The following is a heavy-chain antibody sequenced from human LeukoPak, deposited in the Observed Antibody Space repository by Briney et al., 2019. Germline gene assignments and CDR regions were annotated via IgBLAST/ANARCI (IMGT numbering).Heavy chain of an antibody. V-gene: IGHV3-7*01. CDR2: ITQDGSEK. CDR1: GFSFRNAW. Sequence: GGSLRLSCAASGFSFRNAWMSWGRQAPGKGLEWVANITQDGSEKYYVDSVKGRFTISRDNAKNSLYLQMNSLRAEDTAVYYCARDQAYHYYMDVWGKGTPVTMSS. CDR3: ARDQAYHYYMDV. J-gene: IGHJ6*03.